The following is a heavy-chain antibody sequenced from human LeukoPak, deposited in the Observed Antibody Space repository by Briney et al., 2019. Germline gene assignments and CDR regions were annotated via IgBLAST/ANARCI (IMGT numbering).Heavy chain of an antibody. CDR1: GYTFTGYY. J-gene: IGHJ6*02. CDR2: INPNSGGT. V-gene: IGHV1-2*02. D-gene: IGHD2-2*02. CDR3: ARDRAPSYCSSTSCYTWGMDV. Sequence: ASVKVSCKASGYTFTGYYMHWVRQAPGQGLEWMGWINPNSGGTNYAQKFQGRVTMTRDTSISTAYMELSRLRSDDTAVYYRARDRAPSYCSSTSCYTWGMDVWGQGTTVTVSS.